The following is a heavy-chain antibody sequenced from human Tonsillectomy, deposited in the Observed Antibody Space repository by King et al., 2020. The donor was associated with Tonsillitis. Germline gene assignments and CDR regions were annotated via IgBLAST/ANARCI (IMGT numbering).Heavy chain of an antibody. V-gene: IGHV4-59*08. CDR3: ARLAGGDSSGYPHDAFDI. CDR2: IYDTGST. D-gene: IGHD3-22*01. J-gene: IGHJ3*02. Sequence: VQLQESGPGLVKPSETLSLTCTVSRGSISSYYWSWIRQPPGKGLDWIGYIYDTGSTNYNPSLKSRVTISVDTSKNQFSLKLSSVTAADTAVYYCARLAGGDSSGYPHDAFDIWGKGQWSPSLQ. CDR1: RGSISSYY.